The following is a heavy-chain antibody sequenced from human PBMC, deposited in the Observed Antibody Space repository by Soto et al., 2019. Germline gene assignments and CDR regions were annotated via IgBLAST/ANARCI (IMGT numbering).Heavy chain of an antibody. Sequence: PSETLTLTSTFSGGSVTNSSYCWGWIRQSPGKGLEWIGSVYYRGRSYSKSSVKSRVTISVDTSKNRFSLSLNSVTASDTAVYFCVSQRTTVPTKAYFDYWGPGAMVTVSS. CDR2: VYYRGRS. V-gene: IGHV4-39*01. CDR1: GGSVTNSSYC. D-gene: IGHD4-17*01. J-gene: IGHJ4*02. CDR3: VSQRTTVPTKAYFDY.